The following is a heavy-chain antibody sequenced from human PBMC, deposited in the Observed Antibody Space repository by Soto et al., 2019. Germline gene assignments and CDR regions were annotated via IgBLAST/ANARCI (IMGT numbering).Heavy chain of an antibody. J-gene: IGHJ4*02. D-gene: IGHD4-17*01. Sequence: QVHLQESGPGLVKPSETLSLTCIVSGDSITNSYWSWIRQPPGKGLEWSGYIYHNGNSNYNPSVKSRVTMSVDTSRNQYSLILTSVTAADTAVYYCARAAGDYNTPFDFWGQGTLVTVSS. CDR1: GDSITNSY. CDR3: ARAAGDYNTPFDF. V-gene: IGHV4-59*01. CDR2: IYHNGNS.